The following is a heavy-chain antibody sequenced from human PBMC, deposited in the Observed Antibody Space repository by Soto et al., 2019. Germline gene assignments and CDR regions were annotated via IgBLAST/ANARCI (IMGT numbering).Heavy chain of an antibody. J-gene: IGHJ3*01. CDR2: ISPSNSTI. D-gene: IGHD2-2*01. CDR1: GFTFSLYP. V-gene: IGHV3-48*02. CDR3: ARVGRGFCSSTRCYTDGFDL. Sequence: QLVESEGGLVQPGGSLRLSCAASGFTFSLYPMNWVRQAPGKGLEWLSYISPSNSTIYYADSVKGRFTISRDNAKNSLDLQMNGLRDDDTAVYYCARVGRGFCSSTRCYTDGFDLWGQGTVVTVST.